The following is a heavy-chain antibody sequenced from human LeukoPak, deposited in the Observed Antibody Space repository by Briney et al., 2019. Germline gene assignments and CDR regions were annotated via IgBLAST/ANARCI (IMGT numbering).Heavy chain of an antibody. V-gene: IGHV3-23*01. CDR2: ISSSGGTT. J-gene: IGHJ3*01. Sequence: GGPLRLSCAASGSTFSSYAMSRVRLAPGGGLEWVSSISSSGGTTYFAESMEGRFTISRDSSRNTLFLQMNSLRAEDTAIYYCARLVGATTSAFDVWGQGTMVTVSS. CDR1: GSTFSSYA. D-gene: IGHD1-26*01. CDR3: ARLVGATTSAFDV.